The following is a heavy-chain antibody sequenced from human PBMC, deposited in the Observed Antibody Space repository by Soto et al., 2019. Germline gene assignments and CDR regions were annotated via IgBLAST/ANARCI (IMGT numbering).Heavy chain of an antibody. CDR3: TTDWGSGTHYARAFDV. V-gene: IGHV3-15*01. Sequence: GGSLRLSCAASGFAFKYARMTWVRQAPGKGLEWVGHIRSNIDGATTAYAAPVKGRFTISRDESKNTVDLQMNSLITEDTAVYYCTTDWGSGTHYARAFDVWGQGTMVTVSS. J-gene: IGHJ3*01. CDR1: GFAFKYAR. D-gene: IGHD3-16*01. CDR2: IRSNIDGATT.